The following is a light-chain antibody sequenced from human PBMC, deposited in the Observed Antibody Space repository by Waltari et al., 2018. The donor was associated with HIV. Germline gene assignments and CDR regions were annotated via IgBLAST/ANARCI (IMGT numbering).Light chain of an antibody. Sequence: QSVLTQPPSASGTPGQRVTISCSGGNSNIGRNYVSWYQQLPGMAPKLLIFRNDQRPAGVPDRCSGSCSVTSASLDICWLRSEVEADYYCAALDDSVRGPVLFGGGTRVTVL. CDR1: NSNIGRNY. CDR2: RND. J-gene: IGLJ2*01. V-gene: IGLV1-47*01. CDR3: AALDDSVRGPVL.